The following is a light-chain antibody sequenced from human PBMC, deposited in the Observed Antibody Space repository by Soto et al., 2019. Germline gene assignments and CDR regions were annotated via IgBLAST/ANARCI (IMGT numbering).Light chain of an antibody. V-gene: IGKV2-28*01. CDR1: QSLLHSNGYNF. J-gene: IGKJ1*01. CDR2: WGS. CDR3: MQALQSPWT. Sequence: DTVMTQSPLSLPVTPGEPASISCRSNQSLLHSNGYNFLDWYLQKPGQSPQLLIYWGSNRASGVPDRFSGSGSGTDFTLKISRLEAEDVEVYYCMQALQSPWTFGQGTKVEIK.